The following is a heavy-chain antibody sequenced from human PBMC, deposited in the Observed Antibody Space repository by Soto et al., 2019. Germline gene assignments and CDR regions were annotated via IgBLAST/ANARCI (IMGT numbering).Heavy chain of an antibody. Sequence: QLQLQESGSGLVKPSQTLSLTCAVSGGSISSGGYSWSWLRQPPGKGLVWIGYIYPSGSTSYNPSLKSRVSISVDMSKNQLSLKLSSVTAADTAVYYCAGGRISTRRDYCGQGTLVTVSS. CDR2: IYPSGST. CDR1: GGSISSGGYS. CDR3: AGGRISTRRDY. V-gene: IGHV4-30-2*01. J-gene: IGHJ4*02. D-gene: IGHD2-2*01.